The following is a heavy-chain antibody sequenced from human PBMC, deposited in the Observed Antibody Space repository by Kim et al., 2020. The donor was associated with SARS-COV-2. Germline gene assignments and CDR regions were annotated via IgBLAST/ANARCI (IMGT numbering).Heavy chain of an antibody. CDR2: INHSGST. Sequence: SETLSLTCAVYGGSFNTYYWSWIRQPPGKGLEWIGEINHSGSTNYNPSLKSRVTISVDMSQNQFSLKLSSVTAADTAMYYFATREYWGQGTLVTVSS. J-gene: IGHJ4*02. V-gene: IGHV4-34*01. CDR3: ATREY. CDR1: GGSFNTYY.